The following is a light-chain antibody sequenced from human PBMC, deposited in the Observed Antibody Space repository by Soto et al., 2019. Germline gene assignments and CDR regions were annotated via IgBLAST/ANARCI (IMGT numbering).Light chain of an antibody. CDR1: QSVGSSY. CDR2: AAS. Sequence: EIVLTQSPGTLSLSPGERATLSCRASQSVGSSYLAWYQQKPGQAPRLLIYAASSRATGVPERFSGSGSGTDFTLTISRLEPEDFEVYYCQQYGISPPNTFGKGTRLE. CDR3: QQYGISPPNT. J-gene: IGKJ5*01. V-gene: IGKV3-20*01.